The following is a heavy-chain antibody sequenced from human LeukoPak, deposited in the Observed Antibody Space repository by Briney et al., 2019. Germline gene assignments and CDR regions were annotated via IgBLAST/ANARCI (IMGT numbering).Heavy chain of an antibody. D-gene: IGHD4-23*01. J-gene: IGHJ2*01. CDR1: GFRFSSNY. Sequence: PGWSLSLSCAASGFRFSSNYMSWVRQAPGKGLEWVSVIYSGGSTYYAGSVKGRFTISRDNSKNTVYLQMNSLRAEDTAVYYCARVGGNRPWYFDLWGRGTLVTVSS. V-gene: IGHV3-53*01. CDR3: ARVGGNRPWYFDL. CDR2: IYSGGST.